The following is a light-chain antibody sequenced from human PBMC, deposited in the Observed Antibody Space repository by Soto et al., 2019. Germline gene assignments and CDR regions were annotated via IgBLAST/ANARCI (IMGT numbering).Light chain of an antibody. CDR1: SSDVGTYKY. CDR3: SSYTSRSTPV. Sequence: QSALTQPASVSGSPGQSITNSCTGTSSDVGTYKYVSWYQQLPGKAPKLMIYEVSNRPSGVSNRFSGSKSGNTASLTISELQAEDEADYYCSSYTSRSTPVFGGGTKVTVL. J-gene: IGLJ2*01. CDR2: EVS. V-gene: IGLV2-14*01.